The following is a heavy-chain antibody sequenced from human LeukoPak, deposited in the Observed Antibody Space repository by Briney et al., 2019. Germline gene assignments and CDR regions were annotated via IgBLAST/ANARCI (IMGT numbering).Heavy chain of an antibody. D-gene: IGHD2-2*01. CDR3: ARRCSSSSCPFEY. CDR2: IDPSDSYT. V-gene: IGHV5-10-1*01. CDR1: GYSFTSYW. J-gene: IGHJ4*02. Sequence: KGGESLKISCKGSGYSFTSYWISWVRQMPGKGLEWMGRIDPSDSYTNHSPSFQGHVTISADKSISTAYLQWSSLKASDTAMYYCARRCSSSSCPFEYWGQGTLVTVSS.